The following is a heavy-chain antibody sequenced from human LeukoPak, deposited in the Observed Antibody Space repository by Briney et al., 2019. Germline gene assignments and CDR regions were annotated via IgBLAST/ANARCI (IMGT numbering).Heavy chain of an antibody. J-gene: IGHJ4*02. V-gene: IGHV1-18*01. CDR2: ISAYNGNT. Sequence: ASVKVSCKASGYTFTSYGISWVRQAPGQGLEWMGWISAYNGNTNYVQKLQGRVTMTTDTSTSTAYMELGSLTSDDTAVFYCVRVLGGYSYGYFDYWGQGTLVTVSS. CDR1: GYTFTSYG. D-gene: IGHD5-18*01. CDR3: VRVLGGYSYGYFDY.